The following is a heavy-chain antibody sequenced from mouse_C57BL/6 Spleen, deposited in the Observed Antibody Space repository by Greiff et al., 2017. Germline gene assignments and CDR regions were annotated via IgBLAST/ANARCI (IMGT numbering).Heavy chain of an antibody. J-gene: IGHJ2*01. CDR3: ARKWADY. D-gene: IGHD1-3*01. CDR2: ISSGGSYT. Sequence: EVQLQESGGDLVKPGGSLKLSCAASGFTFSSYGMSWVRQTPDKRLEWVATISSGGSYTYYPDSVKGRVTISRDKAKNTLYLQMSSLKSADTAMYYCARKWADYWGQGTTLTVSS. CDR1: GFTFSSYG. V-gene: IGHV5-6*01.